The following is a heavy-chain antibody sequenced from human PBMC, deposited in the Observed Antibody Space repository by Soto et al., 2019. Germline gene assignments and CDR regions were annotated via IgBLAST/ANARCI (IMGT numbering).Heavy chain of an antibody. CDR2: ISPTGDAT. CDR1: GFTFTIFG. D-gene: IGHD2-2*01. CDR3: TRDPRMPLEP. Sequence: EVVLLQSGGGLEQPGNSLRLSCAASGFTFTIFGMNWVRQVPGKGLEWVSMISPTGDATYYADSVRGRFTISRDNSKNILYLQMASLRVEDTAVYYCTRDPRMPLEPWGQGSRVTVS. V-gene: IGHV3-23*01. J-gene: IGHJ5*02.